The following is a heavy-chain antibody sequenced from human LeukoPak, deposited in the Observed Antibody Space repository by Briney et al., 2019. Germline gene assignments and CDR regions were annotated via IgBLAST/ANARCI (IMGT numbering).Heavy chain of an antibody. CDR2: IYPGDSDT. CDR1: GYRFTDYW. D-gene: IGHD6-19*01. J-gene: IGHJ4*02. CDR3: ARSSAPGIAVVPFDF. Sequence: GESLKISCKGFGYRFTDYWIGWVRQVPGKGLEWMGIIYPGDSDTRYNPSLQGQVTISADKSISTAYLQWSSLKASDTAIFYFARSSAPGIAVVPFDFWGQGTLVTVSS. V-gene: IGHV5-51*01.